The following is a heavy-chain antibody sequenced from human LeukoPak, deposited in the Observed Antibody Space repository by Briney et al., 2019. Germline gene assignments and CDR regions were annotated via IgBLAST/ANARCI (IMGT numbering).Heavy chain of an antibody. CDR1: GFTFSSYG. V-gene: IGHV3-30*02. CDR2: IRYDGSNK. D-gene: IGHD4-17*01. J-gene: IGHJ4*02. Sequence: GGSLRLSCAASGFTFSSYGMHWVRQAPGKGLEGVAFIRYDGSNKYYADSVKGRFTISRDNSKNTLYLQMNSLRAEDTAVYYCAKEGMTTVTTLDYWGQGTLVTVSS. CDR3: AKEGMTTVTTLDY.